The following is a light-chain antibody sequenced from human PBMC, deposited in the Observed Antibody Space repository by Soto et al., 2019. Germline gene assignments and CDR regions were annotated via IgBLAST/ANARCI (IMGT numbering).Light chain of an antibody. CDR2: GAS. CDR3: QQYNNWPPWT. V-gene: IGKV3-15*01. J-gene: IGKJ1*01. CDR1: QSVSSN. Sequence: IVSTQSPATLSVSPGESATLSCRASQSVSSNLAWYQQKPGQAPRLLIYGASTRATGIPARFSGSGSGTEFTLTISSLLSEDFAVYYCQQYNNWPPWTFGQGTKVDIK.